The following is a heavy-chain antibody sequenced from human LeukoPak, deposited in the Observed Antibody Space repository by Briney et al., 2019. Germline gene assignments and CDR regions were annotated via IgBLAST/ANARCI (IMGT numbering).Heavy chain of an antibody. V-gene: IGHV4-59*12. CDR2: IYYSGST. D-gene: IGHD3-3*01. CDR3: ARGDFFGY. J-gene: IGHJ4*02. CDR1: GGSISSYY. Sequence: SETLSLTCTISGGSISSYYWSWVRQPPGKGLEWIGYIYYSGSTNYNPSLKSRVTISVDTSKNQFSLKLSSVTAADTAVYYCARGDFFGYWGQGTLVTVSS.